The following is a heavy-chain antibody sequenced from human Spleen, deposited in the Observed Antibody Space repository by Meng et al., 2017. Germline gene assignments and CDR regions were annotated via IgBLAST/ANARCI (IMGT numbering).Heavy chain of an antibody. CDR1: GFTFSSYE. V-gene: IGHV3-7*01. CDR3: ARGRFCTSGSCYLDY. J-gene: IGHJ4*02. Sequence: GESLKISCAASGFTFSSYEMNWVRQAPGKGLEWVANINQDGSEKYYVDSVKGRFTISRDNAKKSVNLQMNSLRSEDTAVYYCARGRFCTSGSCYLDYWGQGALVTVSS. CDR2: INQDGSEK. D-gene: IGHD2-15*01.